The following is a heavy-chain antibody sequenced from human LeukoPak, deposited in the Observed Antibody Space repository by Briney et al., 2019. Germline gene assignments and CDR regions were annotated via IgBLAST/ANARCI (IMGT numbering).Heavy chain of an antibody. CDR3: ARDLESNYDFWSGYEPSGFDI. J-gene: IGHJ3*02. Sequence: PWGYLSCSCAGSGFTCSGIWMSWVGPGPGLGWVWVTNVKHDDSEKYYVASVKGRFTISRDNAKNSLYLQMNSLRAEDTAVYYCARDLESNYDFWSGYEPSGFDIWGQGTMVTVSS. CDR2: VKHDDSEK. V-gene: IGHV3-7*01. D-gene: IGHD3-3*01. CDR1: GFTCSGIW.